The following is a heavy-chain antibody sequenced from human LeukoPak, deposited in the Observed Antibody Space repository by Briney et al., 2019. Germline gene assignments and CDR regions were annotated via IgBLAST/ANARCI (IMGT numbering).Heavy chain of an antibody. J-gene: IGHJ6*02. Sequence: SGGSLRLSCAASGFTFSSYSMNWVRQAPGKGLEWVSSISSSSSYIYYADSVKGRFTISRDDSKNTLYLQMNSLRAEDTAVYYCARDAAGTHYYYYGMDVWGQGTTVTVSS. CDR1: GFTFSSYS. V-gene: IGHV3-21*01. CDR2: ISSSSSYI. D-gene: IGHD6-13*01. CDR3: ARDAAGTHYYYYGMDV.